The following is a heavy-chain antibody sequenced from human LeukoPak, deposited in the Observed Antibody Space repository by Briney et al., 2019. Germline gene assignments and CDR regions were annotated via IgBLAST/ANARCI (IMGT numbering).Heavy chain of an antibody. CDR2: IYYSGST. J-gene: IGHJ6*02. D-gene: IGHD3-3*02. CDR3: ASHLWGAPYGMDV. CDR1: VGSISSYY. Sequence: SETLSLTCTGSVGSISSYYWSWIRQPPGKGLEWIGYIYYSGSTNYNPSLKSRVTISVDTSKNQFSLKLSSVTAADTAVYYCASHLWGAPYGMDVWGQGTTVTVSS. V-gene: IGHV4-59*01.